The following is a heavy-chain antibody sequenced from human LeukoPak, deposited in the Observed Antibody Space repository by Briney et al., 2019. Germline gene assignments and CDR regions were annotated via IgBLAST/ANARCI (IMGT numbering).Heavy chain of an antibody. V-gene: IGHV4-34*01. CDR3: ARGTGLPRSYWYFDI. J-gene: IGHJ2*01. CDR1: GGSFSGYY. Sequence: SETLSLTCAVYGGSFSGYYWSSIRQPPGKGLEWIGEINHSGSANYNPSLKSRVTTSVDTSKNQVSLKMRSVTAADTAVYYCARGTGLPRSYWYFDIWGRGTLVTVSS. CDR2: INHSGSA. D-gene: IGHD2-8*02.